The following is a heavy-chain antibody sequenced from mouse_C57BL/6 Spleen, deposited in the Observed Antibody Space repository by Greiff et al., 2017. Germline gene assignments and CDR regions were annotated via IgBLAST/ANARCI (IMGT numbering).Heavy chain of an antibody. Sequence: EVHLVESGEGLVKPGGSLKLSCAASGFTFSSYAMSWVRQTPEKRLEWVAYISSGGDYIYYADTVKGRFTISRDNARNTLYLQMSSLKSEDTAMYYCTRGSLYYGNSYYAMDYWGQGTSVTVSS. J-gene: IGHJ4*01. V-gene: IGHV5-9-1*02. CDR3: TRGSLYYGNSYYAMDY. CDR1: GFTFSSYA. CDR2: ISSGGDYI. D-gene: IGHD2-1*01.